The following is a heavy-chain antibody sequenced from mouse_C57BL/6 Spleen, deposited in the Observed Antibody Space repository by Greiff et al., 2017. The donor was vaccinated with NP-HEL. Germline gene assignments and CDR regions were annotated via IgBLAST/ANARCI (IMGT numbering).Heavy chain of an antibody. CDR1: GFTFSDYG. J-gene: IGHJ2*01. V-gene: IGHV5-17*01. CDR3: ARGKNYGNFFDY. D-gene: IGHD2-1*01. Sequence: EVKLQESGGGLVKPGGSLKLSCAASGFTFSDYGMHWVRQAPEKGLEWVAYISSGSSTIYYADTVKGRFTISRDNAKNTLFLQMTSLRSEDTALYYCARGKNYGNFFDYWGQGTTLTVSS. CDR2: ISSGSSTI.